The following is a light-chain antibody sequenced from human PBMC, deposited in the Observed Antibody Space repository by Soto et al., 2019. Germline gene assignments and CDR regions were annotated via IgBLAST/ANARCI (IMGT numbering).Light chain of an antibody. Sequence: DIELTQSPSSLSASVGDKLTITCRANQSITNFLNWYQKKPGEVPRLLIYAASRLGNGVPSRFSGSGSGTDFTLTISSLQADDYATFYCQQYHTDWTFGQGTKVEIK. J-gene: IGKJ1*01. CDR3: QQYHTDWT. CDR2: AAS. CDR1: QSITNF. V-gene: IGKV1-39*01.